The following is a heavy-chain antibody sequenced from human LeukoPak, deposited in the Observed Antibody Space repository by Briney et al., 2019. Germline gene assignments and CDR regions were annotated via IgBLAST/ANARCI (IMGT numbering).Heavy chain of an antibody. J-gene: IGHJ4*02. V-gene: IGHV3-66*02. D-gene: IGHD4-11*01. Sequence: PGGSLRLSCAASGFTVSSNYMSWVRQAPGKGLEWVSVIYSGGSAYYADSVKGRFTISRDNSKNTLYLQMNSLRAEDKAVYYCARDKSGSNYADDYWGQGTLVTVSS. CDR3: ARDKSGSNYADDY. CDR2: IYSGGSA. CDR1: GFTVSSNY.